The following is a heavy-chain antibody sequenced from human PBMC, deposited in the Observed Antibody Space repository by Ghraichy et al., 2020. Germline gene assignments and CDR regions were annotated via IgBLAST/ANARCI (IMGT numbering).Heavy chain of an antibody. Sequence: SVKVSCKASGGTFSSYAISWVRQAPGQGLEWMGGIIPSFGTADYSQKFQDRVTITADESTSTAYMELSSLRSEDTAVYYCVRGRPLVESLNYYGMDVWGQGTTVTVSS. J-gene: IGHJ6*02. CDR1: GGTFSSYA. V-gene: IGHV1-69*13. D-gene: IGHD3-16*01. CDR2: IIPSFGTA. CDR3: VRGRPLVESLNYYGMDV.